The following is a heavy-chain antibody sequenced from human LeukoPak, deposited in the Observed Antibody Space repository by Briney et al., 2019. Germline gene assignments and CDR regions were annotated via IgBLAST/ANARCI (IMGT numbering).Heavy chain of an antibody. J-gene: IGHJ4*02. CDR2: IRSKAFGATT. CDR1: GFTVSSNY. V-gene: IGHV3-49*04. CDR3: TRDCSGSSCYEEMDY. D-gene: IGHD2-15*01. Sequence: PGGSLRLSCAASGFTVSSNYMSWVRQAPGKGLEWVGFIRSKAFGATTDYAASVKGRFTVSRDDSKRIAYLQMNGLKTEDTAVYYCTRDCSGSSCYEEMDYWGQGTLVTVSS.